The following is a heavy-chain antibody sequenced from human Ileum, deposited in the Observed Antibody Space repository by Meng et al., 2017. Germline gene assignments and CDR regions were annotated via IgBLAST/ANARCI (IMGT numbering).Heavy chain of an antibody. V-gene: IGHV4-4*02. D-gene: IGHD2-2*01. CDR2: IYHSGSP. Sequence: VQLQQPGPGLVKPSGILSLTGAVAGGSISSSNWWTWVRQAPGKGLEWIGEIYHSGSPNYTPSLKSRVTISVDKSQNQFSLKLNSVTAADTAVYYCARVVGGPASMSGWFDPWGQGTLVTVSS. J-gene: IGHJ5*01. CDR1: GGSISSSNW. CDR3: ARVVGGPASMSGWFDP.